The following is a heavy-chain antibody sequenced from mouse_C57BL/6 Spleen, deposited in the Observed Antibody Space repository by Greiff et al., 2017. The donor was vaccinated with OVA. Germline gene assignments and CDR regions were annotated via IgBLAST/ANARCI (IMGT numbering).Heavy chain of an antibody. Sequence: VQLQQPGAELVRPGSSVKPSCKASGYTFTSYWMHWVKQRPIQGLEWIGNIDPSDSETHYNQKFKDKATLTVDKSSSTAYMQLSSLTSEDSAVYYCARGDGSSVWYSDVWGTGTTVTVSS. CDR3: ARGDGSSVWYSDV. J-gene: IGHJ1*03. CDR2: IDPSDSET. CDR1: GYTFTSYW. V-gene: IGHV1-52*01. D-gene: IGHD1-1*01.